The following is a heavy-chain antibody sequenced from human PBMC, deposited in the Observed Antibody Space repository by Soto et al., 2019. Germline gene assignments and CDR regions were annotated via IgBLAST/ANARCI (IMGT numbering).Heavy chain of an antibody. CDR1: GDTYTDNY. V-gene: IGHV1-46*01. D-gene: IGHD2-21*02. CDR2: VNPSGGHT. J-gene: IGHJ4*02. Sequence: TSVKVTCKESGDTYTDNYIHWVRQAPGQGLEWMGTVNPSGGHTTYAQHFLGRVTMTRDTSTSTLYMELTSLTSDDTAIYYCARGGHVVVVTAALDYWGQGTLVTVSS. CDR3: ARGGHVVVVTAALDY.